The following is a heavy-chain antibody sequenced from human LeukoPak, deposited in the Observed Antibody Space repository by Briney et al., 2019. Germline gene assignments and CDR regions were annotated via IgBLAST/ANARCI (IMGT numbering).Heavy chain of an antibody. V-gene: IGHV4-59*01. CDR2: IYYSGST. Sequence: SSETLSLTCTVSGGSISSYYRRWIRQPPGKGLELIGYIYYSGSTNYKPSLKSRVTISVHTSKNQFSRKLSSVTAAGTAVYYCARDRGYYDYVWGSYRPDAFDIWGQGTMVTVSS. CDR1: GGSISSYY. CDR3: ARDRGYYDYVWGSYRPDAFDI. D-gene: IGHD3-16*02. J-gene: IGHJ3*02.